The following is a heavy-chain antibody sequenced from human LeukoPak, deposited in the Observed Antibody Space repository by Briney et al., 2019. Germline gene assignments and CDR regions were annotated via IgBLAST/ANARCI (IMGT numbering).Heavy chain of an antibody. D-gene: IGHD1-26*01. CDR3: AKDIGVRLYHFDY. V-gene: IGHV3-23*01. CDR1: GFTFSSYG. CDR2: ISGSGGST. Sequence: GGSLRLSCAASGFTFSSYGMHWVRQAPGKGLEWVSGISGSGGSTDYADSVKGRFTISRDNSKNTLNLQMNSLRAEDTAVYYCAKDIGVRLYHFDYWGQGTLVTVSS. J-gene: IGHJ4*02.